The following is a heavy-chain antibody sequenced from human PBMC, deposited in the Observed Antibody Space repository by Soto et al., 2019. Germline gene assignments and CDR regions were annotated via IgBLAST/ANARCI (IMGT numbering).Heavy chain of an antibody. Sequence: GPTLVNPTQTLTLTCTFSGFSLTTSGMCVSWIRQPPGKALEWLARIDWDDDKFYSTSLRTRLTISKDTSKNQVVLTMTNMDPVDTGTYYCARILRSGYLLLFDYWGQGTLVTVSS. CDR2: IDWDDDK. D-gene: IGHD3-22*01. CDR3: ARILRSGYLLLFDY. CDR1: GFSLTTSGMC. J-gene: IGHJ4*02. V-gene: IGHV2-70*17.